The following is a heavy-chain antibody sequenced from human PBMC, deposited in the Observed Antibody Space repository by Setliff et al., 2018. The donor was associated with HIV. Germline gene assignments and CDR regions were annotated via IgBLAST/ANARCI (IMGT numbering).Heavy chain of an antibody. CDR2: IFYSGST. D-gene: IGHD1-26*01. J-gene: IGHJ4*02. V-gene: IGHV4-39*07. Sequence: SETLSLTCTVSGGSINRSPYYWGWIRQPPGKGLEWIASIFYSGSTYHNPSLKSRVTISVDTANNQFSLKVNSMTAADSAIYYCARVESGILGYWGRGTLVAVSS. CDR3: ARVESGILGY. CDR1: GGSINRSPYY.